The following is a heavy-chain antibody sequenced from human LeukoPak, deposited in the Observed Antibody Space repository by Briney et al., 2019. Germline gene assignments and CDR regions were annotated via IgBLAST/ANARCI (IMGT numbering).Heavy chain of an antibody. CDR1: GYTLTELS. V-gene: IGHV1-24*01. CDR2: FDPEDGET. CDR3: ARVLRWRGAFDI. J-gene: IGHJ3*02. D-gene: IGHD4-23*01. Sequence: ASVKVSCKVSGYTLTELSMHWVRQAPGKGLEWMGGFDPEDGETIYAQKFQGRVTMTRNTSISTAYMELSSLRSEDTAVYYCARVLRWRGAFDIWGQGTMVTVSS.